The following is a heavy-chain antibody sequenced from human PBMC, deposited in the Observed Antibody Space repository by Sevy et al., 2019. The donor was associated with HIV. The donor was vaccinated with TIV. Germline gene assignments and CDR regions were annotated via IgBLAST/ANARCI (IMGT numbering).Heavy chain of an antibody. CDR3: VPGVTIFGVPVY. CDR1: RFTFSDYG. Sequence: GGSLRLSCAASRFTFSDYGMHWVRQAPGKGLEWVAFIRYDGSNKYYADSVKGRFTISRDNSKDTLYLQMNSLRPADTAVFYCVPGVTIFGVPVYWGQGTLVTVSS. V-gene: IGHV3-30*02. CDR2: IRYDGSNK. D-gene: IGHD3-3*01. J-gene: IGHJ4*02.